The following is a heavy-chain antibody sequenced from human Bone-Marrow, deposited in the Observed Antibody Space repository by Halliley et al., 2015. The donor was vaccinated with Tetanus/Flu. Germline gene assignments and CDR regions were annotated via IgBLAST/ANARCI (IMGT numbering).Heavy chain of an antibody. V-gene: IGHV4-4*02. J-gene: IGHJ4*02. CDR1: GGSITTSNW. Sequence: LVKPSETLSLTCAVSGGSITTSNWWSWVRQPPGKGLEWIGEIYHGGATSYDPALESRVTISVDKSNNQFSLRLTSPTAADTAVYFCAGHLATRGTRGFDSWGQGALVTVSS. CDR2: IYHGGAT. CDR3: AGHLATRGTRGFDS. D-gene: IGHD3-10*01.